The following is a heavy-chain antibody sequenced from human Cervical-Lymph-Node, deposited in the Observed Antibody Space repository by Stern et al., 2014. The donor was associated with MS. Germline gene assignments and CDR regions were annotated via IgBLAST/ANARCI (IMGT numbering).Heavy chain of an antibody. CDR3: ARGLPNTGYDP. CDR1: GFTFSSYP. V-gene: IGHV3-48*01. CDR2: INTVATNI. D-gene: IGHD6-25*01. J-gene: IGHJ5*02. Sequence: VQLVESGGGLVQPGGSLRLACAASGFTFSSYPMNWVRQAPGKGPEWISYINTVATNIYYADSVKGRFTISRDNAKNSLFLQMNSLRADDTAVYHCARGLPNTGYDPWGQGTLVTVSS.